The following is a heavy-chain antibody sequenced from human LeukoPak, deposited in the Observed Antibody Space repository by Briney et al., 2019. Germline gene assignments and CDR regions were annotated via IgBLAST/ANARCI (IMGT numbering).Heavy chain of an antibody. CDR2: IYYSGST. Sequence: PSETLSLTCTVSGGSISSSSYYWGWIRQPPGKGLEWIGSIYYSGSTYYNPSLKSRVTISVDTSKNQFSLKLSSVTAADTAVYYCARDLGDSSGYYHDAFDIWGQGTMVTVSS. V-gene: IGHV4-39*07. CDR1: GGSISSSSYY. J-gene: IGHJ3*02. D-gene: IGHD3-22*01. CDR3: ARDLGDSSGYYHDAFDI.